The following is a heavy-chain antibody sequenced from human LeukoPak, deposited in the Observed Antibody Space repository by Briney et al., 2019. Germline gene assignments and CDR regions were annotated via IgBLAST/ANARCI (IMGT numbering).Heavy chain of an antibody. V-gene: IGHV4-4*07. CDR1: GGSTSSYC. D-gene: IGHD6-19*01. CDR3: GRLRYSSGWGLFDY. CDR2: IYTSGST. J-gene: IGHJ4*02. Sequence: SETLSLTCTVSGGSTSSYCWSWIRQPPGKGLEWIGHIYTSGSTNYNPSLKSRVTMSVDTSKNQFPLKLSSVTAADTAVYYCGRLRYSSGWGLFDYWGQGTLVSVSS.